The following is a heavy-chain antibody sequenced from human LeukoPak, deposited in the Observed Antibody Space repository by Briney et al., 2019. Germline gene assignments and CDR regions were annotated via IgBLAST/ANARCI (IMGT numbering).Heavy chain of an antibody. CDR1: GFTFSSYE. D-gene: IGHD3-22*01. CDR2: ISSSGSTI. V-gene: IGHV3-48*03. Sequence: GGSLRLSCAASGFTFSSYEMNWVRQAPGKGLEWVSYISSSGSTICYADSVKGRFTISRDNAKNSLYLQMNSLRAEDTAVYYCAREGSSGSYYYGMDVWGQGTTVTVSS. J-gene: IGHJ6*02. CDR3: AREGSSGSYYYGMDV.